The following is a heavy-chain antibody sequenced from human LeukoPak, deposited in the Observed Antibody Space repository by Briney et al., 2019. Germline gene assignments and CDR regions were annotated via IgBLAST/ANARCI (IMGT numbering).Heavy chain of an antibody. D-gene: IGHD3-22*01. CDR3: AKDGDYYDSSALVALDT. Sequence: RPGGSLRLSCAASGFTFSSYDMNWVRQTPGKGLEWVSSIRGSGGRIHYADSVKGRFTIARDNSKNTLYLQMRSLRAEDTAVYYCAKDGDYYDSSALVALDTWGQGTMVTVSS. CDR1: GFTFSSYD. J-gene: IGHJ3*02. V-gene: IGHV3-23*01. CDR2: IRGSGGRI.